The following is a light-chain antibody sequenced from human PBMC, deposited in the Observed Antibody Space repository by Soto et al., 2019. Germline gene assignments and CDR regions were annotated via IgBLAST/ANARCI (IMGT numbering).Light chain of an antibody. CDR1: SSNIGNNY. V-gene: IGLV1-51*01. CDR2: DNN. CDR3: GTWDGDSYV. Sequence: QSVLTQSPSVSAAPGQKFTISCSGGSSNIGNNYVCWYHQLPGTAPKVLIYDNNKRPSGIADRFSGSKSGTSATLAITGLQTGDEGDYYCGTWDGDSYVFGTGTKVTVL. J-gene: IGLJ1*01.